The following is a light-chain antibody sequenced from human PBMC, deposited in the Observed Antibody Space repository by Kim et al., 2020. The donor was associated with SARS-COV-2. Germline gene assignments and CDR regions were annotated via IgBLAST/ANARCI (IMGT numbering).Light chain of an antibody. CDR3: QSYDSSNLNWV. CDR1: SGSIASNY. J-gene: IGLJ3*02. CDR2: EDN. V-gene: IGLV6-57*02. Sequence: TVTISCTGSSGSIASNYVQWYQQRPGSAPTTVIYEDNQRPSGVPDRFSGSIDSSSNPASLTISGLKTEDEADYYCQSYDSSNLNWVFGGGTQLTVL.